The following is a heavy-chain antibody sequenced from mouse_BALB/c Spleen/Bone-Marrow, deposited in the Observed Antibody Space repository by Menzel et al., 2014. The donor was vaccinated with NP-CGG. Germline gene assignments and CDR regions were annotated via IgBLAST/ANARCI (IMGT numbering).Heavy chain of an antibody. D-gene: IGHD2-2*01. CDR3: ARNYYGYDGYFDY. CDR2: ISGGGNYT. Sequence: EVQGVESGGGLVKPGGPLKLSCAASVFTFXSNGMSWVRQTPEKRLEWVATISGGGNYTYYPDSVKGRFTISRDNAKNNLYLQMSSLRSEDTALYYCARNYYGYDGYFDYWGQGTTLTVSS. J-gene: IGHJ2*01. V-gene: IGHV5-9-2*01. CDR1: VFTFXSNG.